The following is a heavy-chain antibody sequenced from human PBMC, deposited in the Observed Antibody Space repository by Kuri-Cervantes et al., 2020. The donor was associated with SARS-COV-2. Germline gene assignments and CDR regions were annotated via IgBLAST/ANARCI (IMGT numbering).Heavy chain of an antibody. CDR2: IPSSGGTI. V-gene: IGHV3-48*03. J-gene: IGHJ6*02. CDR3: ARGEYGMDV. Sequence: GESLKIPCVVSGIPFSSYEMNWVRQAPGQGLEWISYIPSSGGTIHYAESVKGRFTISRDNAKQSLYLQMNSLRAEDTAVYYCARGEYGMDVWGQGTTVTVSS. CDR1: GIPFSSYE.